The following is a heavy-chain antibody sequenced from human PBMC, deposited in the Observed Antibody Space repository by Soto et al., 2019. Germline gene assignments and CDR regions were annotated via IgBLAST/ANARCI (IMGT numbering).Heavy chain of an antibody. CDR2: IKSKTDGGTT. V-gene: IGHV3-15*01. CDR3: ATVYVAAAMRSP. CDR1: VFTFSHAW. Sequence: EVQLVESGGGLVKPGGSLRLSCAVSVFTFSHAWVSWVRQAPGKGLEWVGRIKSKTDGGTTDYAARVKGRFTISRDDSKNTLYLQMNSLKTEDSAVYYCATVYVAAAMRSPWGQGTLVTVSS. D-gene: IGHD2-2*01. J-gene: IGHJ5*02.